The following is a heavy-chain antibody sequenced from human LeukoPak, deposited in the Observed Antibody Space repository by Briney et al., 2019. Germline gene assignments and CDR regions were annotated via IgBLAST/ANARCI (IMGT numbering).Heavy chain of an antibody. D-gene: IGHD4-23*01. J-gene: IGHJ4*02. CDR2: ITWDGVGT. Sequence: GGSLRLSCVASGFTFDKYTMHWVRQAPGKGLEWVSLITWDGVGTYCADSVKGRFTISRDNSKSSLYLQMNSLRTEDTALYYCVKDENDYDGFYFDYWGQGSLVTVSS. CDR1: GFTFDKYT. CDR3: VKDENDYDGFYFDY. V-gene: IGHV3-43*01.